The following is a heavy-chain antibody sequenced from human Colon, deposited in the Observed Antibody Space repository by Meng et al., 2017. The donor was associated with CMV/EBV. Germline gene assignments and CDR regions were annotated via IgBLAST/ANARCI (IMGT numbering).Heavy chain of an antibody. V-gene: IGHV3-13*01. CDR3: ARVVFYSSSSFFDY. J-gene: IGHJ4*02. CDR2: IGTAGDT. Sequence: GESLKISCAASGFTFSSYDMHWVRQATGKGLEWVSAIGTAGDTYYPGSVKGRFTISRENAKNSLYLQMNSLRAGDTAVYYCARVVFYSSSSFFDYWGQRTLVTVSS. D-gene: IGHD6-6*01. CDR1: GFTFSSYD.